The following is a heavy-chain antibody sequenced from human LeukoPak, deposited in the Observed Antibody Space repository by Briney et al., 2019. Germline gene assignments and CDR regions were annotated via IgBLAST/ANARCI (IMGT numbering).Heavy chain of an antibody. CDR3: ARDPAKYSGSYSDY. D-gene: IGHD1-26*01. Sequence: ASVKVSCKASGYTFTTYGITWVRQAPGQGLEFMGWISGYNANTNYAQNLQGRVTMTTDTSTNTAYMELRSLRSDDTAVYYCARDPAKYSGSYSDYWGQGTLVTVSS. CDR1: GYTFTTYG. J-gene: IGHJ4*02. V-gene: IGHV1-18*01. CDR2: ISGYNANT.